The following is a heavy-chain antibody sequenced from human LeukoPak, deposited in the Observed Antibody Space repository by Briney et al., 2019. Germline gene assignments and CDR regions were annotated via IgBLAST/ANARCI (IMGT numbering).Heavy chain of an antibody. D-gene: IGHD4-17*01. V-gene: IGHV3-33*08. CDR3: ARDRCPYYYGMDV. CDR2: IWYDGSNK. Sequence: GGSLRLSCAASGFTFSDHYMDWVRQAPGKGLEWVAVIWYDGSNKYYADSVKGRFTISRDNSKNTLYLQMNSLRAEDTAVYYCARDRCPYYYGMDVWGQGTTVTVSS. CDR1: GFTFSDHY. J-gene: IGHJ6*02.